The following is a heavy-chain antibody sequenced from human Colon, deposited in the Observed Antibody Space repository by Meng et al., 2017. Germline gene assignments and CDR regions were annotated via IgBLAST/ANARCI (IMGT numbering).Heavy chain of an antibody. CDR3: AGGPWAFDY. CDR1: CGSTSSGNDY. D-gene: IGHD1-26*01. Sequence: VLLQESGAGLVRPSGTSSLVCTDPCGSTSSGNDYWGWSRQPPGKGLEWVWYIDYSRSTNYSPSLKSRVTMSVDTSKNQLSLKLSSVTAGDTAVYYCAGGPWAFDYWGRGILVTVSS. J-gene: IGHJ4*02. V-gene: IGHV4-61*01. CDR2: IDYSRST.